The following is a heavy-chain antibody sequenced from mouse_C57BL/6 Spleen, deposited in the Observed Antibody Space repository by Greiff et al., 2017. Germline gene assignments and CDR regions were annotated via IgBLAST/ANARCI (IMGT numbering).Heavy chain of an antibody. D-gene: IGHD1-1*01. CDR1: GYTFTSYW. Sequence: QVQLQQPGAELVRPGSSVKLSCKASGYTFTSYWMHWVKQRPIQGLEWIGNIDPSDSETHYNQKFKDKATLTVDKSSSTAYMQRSSLTSEDSAVYYCARGDYYGSSSAWFAYWGQGTLVTVSA. CDR3: ARGDYYGSSSAWFAY. J-gene: IGHJ3*01. CDR2: IDPSDSET. V-gene: IGHV1-52*01.